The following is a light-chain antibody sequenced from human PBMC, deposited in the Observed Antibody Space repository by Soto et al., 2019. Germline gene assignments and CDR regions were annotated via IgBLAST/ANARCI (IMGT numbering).Light chain of an antibody. V-gene: IGLV2-14*03. CDR1: NSDVGGYDY. CDR3: SSYSSSSTLV. J-gene: IGLJ2*01. Sequence: QSALTQPASVSGSPGQSITISCTGTNSDVGGYDYVSWYQQHPGKAPKLMIYDVSSRPSGVSNRFSGSKSGNTASLTLSGLQAEDEADYYCSSYSSSSTLVFGGGTKLTV. CDR2: DVS.